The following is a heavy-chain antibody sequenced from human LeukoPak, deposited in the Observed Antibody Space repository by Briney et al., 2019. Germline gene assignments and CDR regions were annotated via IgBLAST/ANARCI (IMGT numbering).Heavy chain of an antibody. CDR2: TIPILGIA. D-gene: IGHD3-9*01. J-gene: IGHJ6*03. CDR1: GGTFSSYT. V-gene: IGHV1-69*04. CDR3: ARDLDYDILTGYYSHYYYYMDG. Sequence: SVKVSCKASGGTFSSYTISWVRQAPGQGLEWMGRTIPILGIANYAQKFQGRVTITADKSTSTTYMELSSLRSEDTAVYYCARDLDYDILTGYYSHYYYYMDGWGKGTTVTVSS.